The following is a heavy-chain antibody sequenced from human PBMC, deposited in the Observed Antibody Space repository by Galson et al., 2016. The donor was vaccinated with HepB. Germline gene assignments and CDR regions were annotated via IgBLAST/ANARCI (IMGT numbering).Heavy chain of an antibody. Sequence: SLRLSCAASGFSVSSTYMNWVRQAPGKGLEWVSVLYSSGTSYYVGSVRGRFTIYRDNSKNTVYLQMNNLRAEDTAVYYCARGRDSGDYVGYNYGMDVWGQGSTVTLSS. V-gene: IGHV3-53*01. CDR1: GFSVSSTY. CDR2: LYSSGTS. J-gene: IGHJ6*02. D-gene: IGHD4-17*01. CDR3: ARGRDSGDYVGYNYGMDV.